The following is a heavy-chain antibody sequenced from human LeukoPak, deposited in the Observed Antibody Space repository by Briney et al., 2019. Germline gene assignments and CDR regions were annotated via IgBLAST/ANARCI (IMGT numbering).Heavy chain of an antibody. CDR3: AKETYISGWYSSAFDV. J-gene: IGHJ3*01. CDR2: ISWDGGNT. Sequence: GGSLRLSCAASGFTFDDYAMHWVRQAPGKGLEWLSLISWDGGNTYYADSVKGRFTISRDNSKNSLYLQMNSLRAEDTALYYCAKETYISGWYSSAFDVWGQGTMVTVSS. D-gene: IGHD6-19*01. V-gene: IGHV3-43D*03. CDR1: GFTFDDYA.